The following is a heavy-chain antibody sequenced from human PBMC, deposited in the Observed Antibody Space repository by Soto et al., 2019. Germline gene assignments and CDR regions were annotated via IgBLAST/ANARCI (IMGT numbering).Heavy chain of an antibody. CDR3: TTYHGDYSFDH. J-gene: IGHJ5*02. D-gene: IGHD4-17*01. V-gene: IGHV1-24*01. CDR1: GYTLNEVA. Sequence: QVQLVQSRAEVKKPGASVKVSCKVSGYTLNEVAMHWVRQAPGKGLEWLGGFDPDEAETIYAQHFQGRVTMTEDTSTDTVYMELSSLRSEDTALYFCTTYHGDYSFDHSGQGTLVTVSS. CDR2: FDPDEAET.